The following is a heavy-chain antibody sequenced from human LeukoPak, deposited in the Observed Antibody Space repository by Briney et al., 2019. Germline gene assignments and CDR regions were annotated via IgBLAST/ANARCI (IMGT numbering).Heavy chain of an antibody. Sequence: SVKVSCKASGGTFSSYAISWVRQAPGQGLEWMGGIIPIFGTANYAQKFQGRVTITTDESTSTAYIELSSLRSEDTAVYYCASSLGATGPYYYYYMDVWGKGTTVTVSS. CDR1: GGTFSSYA. J-gene: IGHJ6*03. CDR2: IIPIFGTA. CDR3: ASSLGATGPYYYYYMDV. V-gene: IGHV1-69*05. D-gene: IGHD1-26*01.